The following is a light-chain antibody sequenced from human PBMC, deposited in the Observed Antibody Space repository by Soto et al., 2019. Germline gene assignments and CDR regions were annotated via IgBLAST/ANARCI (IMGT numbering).Light chain of an antibody. J-gene: IGKJ1*01. V-gene: IGKV3-15*01. CDR1: QGLGTN. CDR2: DAS. Sequence: EIGLTQSPGTLSLSPGERATLSCRASQGLGTNLAWYQQKPGQAPRLLIFDASTWATGIPVRFSGSGSGTEFSLSISSVQSEDFAIFYCQQYNRWPRTFGQGTKVDIK. CDR3: QQYNRWPRT.